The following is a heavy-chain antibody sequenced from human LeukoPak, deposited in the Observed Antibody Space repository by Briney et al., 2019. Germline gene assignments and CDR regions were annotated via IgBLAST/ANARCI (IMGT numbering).Heavy chain of an antibody. Sequence: GGSLRLSCAAPGFTFSSYAMSWVRQAPGKGLEWVSAISGSGGSTYYADSVKGRFTISRDNSKNTLYLQMNSLRAEDTAVYYCAKFREQQPVFDYWGQGTLVTVSS. V-gene: IGHV3-23*01. CDR1: GFTFSSYA. CDR2: ISGSGGST. CDR3: AKFREQQPVFDY. J-gene: IGHJ4*02. D-gene: IGHD6-13*01.